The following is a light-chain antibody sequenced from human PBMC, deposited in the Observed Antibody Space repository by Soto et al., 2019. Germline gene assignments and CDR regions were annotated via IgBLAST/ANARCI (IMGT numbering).Light chain of an antibody. CDR3: QQSYSTQYT. Sequence: DIQMTQSPSSLSASVGDRVTITCRASQSISTYLNWYQHKPGKAPKVLICAASSLQSGVPSRFSGSGSGTDFTLTISSLQPEDFATYYCQQSYSTQYTFGQGTKLEIK. CDR1: QSISTY. J-gene: IGKJ2*01. V-gene: IGKV1-39*01. CDR2: AAS.